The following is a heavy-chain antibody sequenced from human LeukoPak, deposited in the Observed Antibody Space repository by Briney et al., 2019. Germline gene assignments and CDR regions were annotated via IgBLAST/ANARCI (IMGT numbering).Heavy chain of an antibody. J-gene: IGHJ4*02. Sequence: GGSLRLSCAASGFTFNIYAMSWVRQAPGKGLEWVSYMSSSGSTIYYADSVKGRFTISRDNAKSSLYLQMNSLRAEDTAVYYCARESRQWLVLGGVDYWGQGTLVTVSS. CDR3: ARESRQWLVLGGVDY. D-gene: IGHD6-19*01. V-gene: IGHV3-48*03. CDR1: GFTFNIYA. CDR2: MSSSGSTI.